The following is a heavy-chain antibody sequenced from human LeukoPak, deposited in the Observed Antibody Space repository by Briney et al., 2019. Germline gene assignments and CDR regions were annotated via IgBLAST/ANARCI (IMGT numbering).Heavy chain of an antibody. D-gene: IGHD3-16*01. Sequence: GGSLRLSCAASGFTFDDYAMHWVRQAPGKGLEWVSGISWNSGRIGYADSVKGRFTISRDNAKNSLYLQMNSLRVGDTALYYCAKDFYRLGEFDAFDNWGQGTMVTVSS. CDR3: AKDFYRLGEFDAFDN. CDR2: ISWNSGRI. CDR1: GFTFDDYA. V-gene: IGHV3-9*01. J-gene: IGHJ3*02.